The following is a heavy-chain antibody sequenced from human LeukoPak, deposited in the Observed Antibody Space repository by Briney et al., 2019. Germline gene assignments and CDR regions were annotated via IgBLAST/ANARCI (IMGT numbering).Heavy chain of an antibody. CDR2: IKQDGSEK. J-gene: IGHJ3*02. D-gene: IGHD3-10*01. Sequence: SGGSLRLSCAASGFTFSSYWMSWVRQAPGKGLEWVANIKQDGSEKYYVDSVKGRFTISRDKATKSLYLQMNSMRAEDTAVYYCATLHVDYYGSGSYDDAFDIWGQGTMVTVSS. V-gene: IGHV3-7*01. CDR1: GFTFSSYW. CDR3: ATLHVDYYGSGSYDDAFDI.